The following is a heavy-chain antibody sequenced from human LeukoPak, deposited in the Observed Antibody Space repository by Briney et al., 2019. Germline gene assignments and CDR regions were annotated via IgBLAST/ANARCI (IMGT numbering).Heavy chain of an antibody. Sequence: ETSVKVSCKASGYTFIDYYMHWVRQAPGQGLERMGWINLNSGGTTYAQKFQGRVTMTRDTSISTAYVELSRLTSDDTAVYYCARDNYYYCYGMDVWGQGTTVTVSS. CDR3: ARDNYYYCYGMDV. CDR1: GYTFIDYY. J-gene: IGHJ6*02. V-gene: IGHV1-2*02. CDR2: INLNSGGT.